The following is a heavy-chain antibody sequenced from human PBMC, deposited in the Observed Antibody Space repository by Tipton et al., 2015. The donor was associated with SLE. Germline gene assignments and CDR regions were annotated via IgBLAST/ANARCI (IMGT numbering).Heavy chain of an antibody. J-gene: IGHJ4*02. V-gene: IGHV3-7*01. Sequence: GSLRLSCAASGFTFSSYWMSWVRQAPGKGLEWVANIKQDGSEKYYVDSVKGRLTISRDNSKSTLYLQMGSLRGEDMGVYYCARSALTYALGYWGRGTMVTVSS. CDR1: GFTFSSYW. CDR3: ARSALTYALGY. CDR2: IKQDGSEK. D-gene: IGHD4-17*01.